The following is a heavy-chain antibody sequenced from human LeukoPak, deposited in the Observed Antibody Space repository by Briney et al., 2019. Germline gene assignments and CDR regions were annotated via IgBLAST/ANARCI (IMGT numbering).Heavy chain of an antibody. CDR3: ARGYGVPQSPDY. Sequence: PGGSLRLSCAASGFTFSGYAMQWVRQAPGKGLEWVTTISYDGGNKYYADSVKGRFTISRDNSKNTLFLQMNSLRGEDTAVYYCARGYGVPQSPDYWGQGTLVTVSS. J-gene: IGHJ4*02. V-gene: IGHV3-30*01. D-gene: IGHD5-18*01. CDR2: ISYDGGNK. CDR1: GFTFSGYA.